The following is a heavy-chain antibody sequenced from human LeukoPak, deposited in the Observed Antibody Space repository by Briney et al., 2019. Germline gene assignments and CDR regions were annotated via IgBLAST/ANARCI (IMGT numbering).Heavy chain of an antibody. J-gene: IGHJ4*02. CDR1: GYTFTGYY. CDR2: INPNSGGT. V-gene: IGHV1-2*02. D-gene: IGHD3-22*01. Sequence: ASVKVSCKASGYTFTGYYMHWVRQAPGQGLEWMGWINPNSGGTNYAQKFQGRVTMTGDTSISTAYMELSRLRSDDTAVYYCARDYYDSGGYEDYWGQGTLVTVSS. CDR3: ARDYYDSGGYEDY.